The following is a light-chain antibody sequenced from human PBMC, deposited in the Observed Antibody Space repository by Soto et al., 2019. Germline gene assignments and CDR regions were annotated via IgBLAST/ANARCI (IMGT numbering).Light chain of an antibody. CDR1: QSISSW. V-gene: IGKV1-5*03. J-gene: IGKJ1*01. CDR3: QQYGSWT. Sequence: DIQMTQSPSTLSASVGDRVTITCRASQSISSWLAWYQQKPGKAPKLLIYKASSLESGVPSRFSGSGSGTDFTLTSSRLEPEDSAIYYCQQYGSWTFGQGTKVEIK. CDR2: KAS.